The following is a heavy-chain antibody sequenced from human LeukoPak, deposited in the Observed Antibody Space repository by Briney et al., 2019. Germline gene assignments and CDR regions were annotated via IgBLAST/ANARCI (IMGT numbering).Heavy chain of an antibody. CDR3: ARRPIVGSTGFYFDP. CDR1: GGSISTTTNS. CDR2: IYYSGSP. Sequence: ASETLSLTCNVSGGSISTTTNSWGWAWIRQRPTKGLERIGSIYYSGSPYYTSSLKSRVTISVDTSKNQFSLKLASLTAADTAVYYCARRPIVGSTGFYFDPWGPGTLVTVSS. V-gene: IGHV4-39*01. J-gene: IGHJ5*02. D-gene: IGHD1-26*01.